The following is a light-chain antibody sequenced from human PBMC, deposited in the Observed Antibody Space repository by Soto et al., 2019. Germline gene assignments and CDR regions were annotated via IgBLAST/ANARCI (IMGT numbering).Light chain of an antibody. J-gene: IGLJ1*01. CDR2: SNN. CDR1: SSNIGAGYD. CDR3: QSYASSLSGSYV. Sequence: QSVLTQPPSVSGAPGQRVTISCTGSSSNIGAGYDVHWYQRLPGTAPKVLIYSNNNRPSGVPDRFSGSKSGTSASLAITGLQAEDEDDYYCQSYASSLSGSYVFGTGTKVTVL. V-gene: IGLV1-40*01.